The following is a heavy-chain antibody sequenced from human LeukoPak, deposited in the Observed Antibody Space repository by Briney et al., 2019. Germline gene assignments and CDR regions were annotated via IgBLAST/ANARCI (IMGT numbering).Heavy chain of an antibody. J-gene: IGHJ5*02. CDR3: ARRYSSSWYVGFFDP. V-gene: IGHV4-59*08. D-gene: IGHD6-13*01. CDR1: GASIRNYY. Sequence: PSETLSLTCTVSGASIRNYYWSWIRQSPGKGLEWIGYIYYSGSTNYNPSLESRVAMSVDTSKNQFSLRLSSVTAADTAIYYYARRYSSSWYVGFFDPWGQGTLVTVSS. CDR2: IYYSGST.